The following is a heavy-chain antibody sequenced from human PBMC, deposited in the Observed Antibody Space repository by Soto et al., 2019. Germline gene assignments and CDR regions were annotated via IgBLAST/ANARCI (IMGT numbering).Heavy chain of an antibody. V-gene: IGHV4-4*07. CDR1: GADINTYS. J-gene: IGHJ6*02. CDR3: ARDREAGYNFYYGMDV. D-gene: IGHD6-19*01. Sequence: SETLSLTCSVSGADINTYSWTWIRQPAGKGLEWIGRIYTSASINYNPSLRGRVTLSVDTSTNQVSLKLASVTAADTAVYYCARDREAGYNFYYGMDVWGQGTKVTVSS. CDR2: IYTSASI.